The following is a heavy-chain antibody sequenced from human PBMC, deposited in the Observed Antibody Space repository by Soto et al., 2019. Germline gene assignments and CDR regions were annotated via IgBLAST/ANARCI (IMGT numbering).Heavy chain of an antibody. CDR1: GYTFTSYD. V-gene: IGHV1-8*01. J-gene: IGHJ5*02. CDR2: MNPNSGNT. Sequence: ASVKVSCKASGYTFTSYDINWVRQATGQGLEWMGWMNPNSGNTGYAQKLQGRVTMTRNTSTSTAYMELRSLRSDDTAVYYCARVSRAAAGKDNWFDPWGQGTLGTVSS. CDR3: ARVSRAAAGKDNWFDP. D-gene: IGHD6-13*01.